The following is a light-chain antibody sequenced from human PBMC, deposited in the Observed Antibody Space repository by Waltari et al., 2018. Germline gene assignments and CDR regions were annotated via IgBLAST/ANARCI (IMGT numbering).Light chain of an antibody. CDR1: QGISSY. J-gene: IGKJ1*01. CDR3: QQGNSYPRT. Sequence: IQISQSPSSISTSVGDRVPITCRASQGISSYLNWYQQKPGKAPKLLIYYANSLASGVPSRFSGSGSGTEFTLTISSLQPEDFATYYCQQGNSYPRTFGQGTKVEIK. CDR2: YAN. V-gene: IGKV1-13*02.